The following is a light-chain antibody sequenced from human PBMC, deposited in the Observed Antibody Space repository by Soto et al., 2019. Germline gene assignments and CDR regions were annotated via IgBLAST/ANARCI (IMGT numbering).Light chain of an antibody. V-gene: IGKV3-20*01. CDR1: ESVSDNY. CDR3: QQYGSSPLT. Sequence: EIVLMQSPGTLSLSPGERATLSCRASESVSDNYLAWYQQRSGQAPRLVIYGASSRASAVPDRFSGSGSGADFTLTISRLEPEDFAVYYCQQYGSSPLTFGGGTKVDIK. CDR2: GAS. J-gene: IGKJ4*01.